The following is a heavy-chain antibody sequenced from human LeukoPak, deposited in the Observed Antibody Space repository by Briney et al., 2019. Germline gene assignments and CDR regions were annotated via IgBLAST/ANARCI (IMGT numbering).Heavy chain of an antibody. Sequence: PSETLSLTCSVSHYSITSGYYWGWIRQPPGKGLEWIGNIYHSGSTFYNPSLKSRVTISVDTSKNQFSLKLSSVTAADTAVYYCARGGYCSGGSCYFDYWGQGTLVTVSS. CDR3: ARGGYCSGGSCYFDY. J-gene: IGHJ4*02. CDR2: IYHSGST. D-gene: IGHD2-15*01. CDR1: HYSITSGYY. V-gene: IGHV4-38-2*02.